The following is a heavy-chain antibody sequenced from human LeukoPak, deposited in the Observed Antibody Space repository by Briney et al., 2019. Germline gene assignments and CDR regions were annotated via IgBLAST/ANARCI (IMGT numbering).Heavy chain of an antibody. CDR2: ITTYNGNT. Sequence: AAVNVCCKASGYTFTSYPISWVRQAPGQGLEWMGWITTYNGNTHYAQKLQGRGTMTTETSTSTAYMDLRGLRSDDTAVYYCARGYDYGDYVGDFDYWGQGTVVPVSS. D-gene: IGHD4-17*01. CDR1: GYTFTSYP. CDR3: ARGYDYGDYVGDFDY. V-gene: IGHV1-18*01. J-gene: IGHJ4*02.